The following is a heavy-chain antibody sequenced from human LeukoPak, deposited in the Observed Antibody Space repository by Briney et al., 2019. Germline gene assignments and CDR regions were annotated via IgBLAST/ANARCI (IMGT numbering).Heavy chain of an antibody. CDR3: VRVRGSGYCSGSSCQTDPGYYYYMDV. Sequence: GGSLRLSCAASGFTFSAYYMSWIRQAPGKGLEWVSYVGPRGSPIYYADSVRGRLSSSRDNARDSLYLQMSSLRADDTAVYYCVRVRGSGYCSGSSCQTDPGYYYYMDVWGKGTTVTVSS. CDR2: VGPRGSPI. J-gene: IGHJ6*03. CDR1: GFTFSAYY. D-gene: IGHD2-2*01. V-gene: IGHV3-11*01.